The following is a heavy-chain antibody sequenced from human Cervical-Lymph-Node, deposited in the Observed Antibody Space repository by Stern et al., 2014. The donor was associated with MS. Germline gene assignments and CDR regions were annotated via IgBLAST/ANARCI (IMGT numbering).Heavy chain of an antibody. Sequence: QVQLGQSGAEVKKPGSSVKVSCKASGGTFSSYTISWARQAHGQGLEWMGRISPILGIANYAQKFQGRVTITADKSTSTAYMELSSLRSEDTAVYYCARDRDETTRYGMDVWGQGTTVTVSS. D-gene: IGHD4-11*01. V-gene: IGHV1-69*09. CDR3: ARDRDETTRYGMDV. J-gene: IGHJ6*02. CDR1: GGTFSSYT. CDR2: ISPILGIA.